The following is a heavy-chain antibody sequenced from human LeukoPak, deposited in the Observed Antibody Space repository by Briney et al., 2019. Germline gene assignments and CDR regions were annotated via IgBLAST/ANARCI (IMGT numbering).Heavy chain of an antibody. V-gene: IGHV3-30*18. J-gene: IGHJ4*02. Sequence: GGSLRLSCAASGFTFSSYGMHWVRQAPGKGLEWVAVISYDGSSKYYADSVKDRFTISRDNSKNTLYLQMDSLRAEDTAVYYCAKDSSLKDWGQGTLVTVSS. CDR1: GFTFSSYG. CDR2: ISYDGSSK. CDR3: AKDSSLKD. D-gene: IGHD6-6*01.